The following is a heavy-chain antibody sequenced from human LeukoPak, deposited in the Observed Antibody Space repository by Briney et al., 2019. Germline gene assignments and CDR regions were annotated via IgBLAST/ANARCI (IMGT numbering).Heavy chain of an antibody. V-gene: IGHV1-46*01. CDR1: GYTFTSYY. CDR2: INPSGGST. J-gene: IGHJ6*02. Sequence: GASVKVSCKASGYTFTSYYMHWVRQAPGQGLEWMGIINPSGGSTSYAQKFQGRVTMTRNTSISTAYMELSSLRSEDTAVYYCARGRYCSSTSCLIYYYYGMDVWGQGTTVTVSS. D-gene: IGHD2-2*01. CDR3: ARGRYCSSTSCLIYYYYGMDV.